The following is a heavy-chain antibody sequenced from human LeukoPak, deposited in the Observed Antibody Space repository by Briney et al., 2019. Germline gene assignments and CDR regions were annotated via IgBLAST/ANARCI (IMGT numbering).Heavy chain of an antibody. D-gene: IGHD3-9*01. Sequence: ASVKVSCKASGGTFSSYAISWVRQAPGQGLEWMGGIIPIFGTANYAQEFQGRVTITTDESTSTAYMELSSLRSEDTAVYYCARENYDILTGYSSYYFDYWGQGTLVTVSS. J-gene: IGHJ4*02. CDR3: ARENYDILTGYSSYYFDY. CDR2: IIPIFGTA. V-gene: IGHV1-69*05. CDR1: GGTFSSYA.